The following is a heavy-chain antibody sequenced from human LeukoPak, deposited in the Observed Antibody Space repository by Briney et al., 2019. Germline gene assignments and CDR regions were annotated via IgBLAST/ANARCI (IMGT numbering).Heavy chain of an antibody. V-gene: IGHV1-69*04. CDR1: GGTFISYA. J-gene: IGHJ4*02. Sequence: GASVKVSCKASGGTFISYAISWVRQAPGQGLEWMGRIIPILGIANYAQKFQGRVTITADKSTSTAYMELSSLRSEDTAVYYCARDYYGSGSYPDYWGQGTLVTVSS. D-gene: IGHD3-10*01. CDR3: ARDYYGSGSYPDY. CDR2: IIPILGIA.